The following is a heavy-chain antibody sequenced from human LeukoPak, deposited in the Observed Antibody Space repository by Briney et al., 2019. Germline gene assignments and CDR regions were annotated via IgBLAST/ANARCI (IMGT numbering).Heavy chain of an antibody. CDR1: GGSISSGDYY. J-gene: IGHJ5*02. D-gene: IGHD2-2*02. CDR3: ARDLGYCSSTSCYTPNWFDP. CDR2: IYYSGST. V-gene: IGHV4-30-4*01. Sequence: PSETLSLTCTVSGGSISSGDYYWSWIRQPPGKGLEWIGYIYYSGSTYYNPSHKSRVTISVDTSKNQFSLKLSSVTAADTAVYYCARDLGYCSSTSCYTPNWFDPWGQGTLVTVSS.